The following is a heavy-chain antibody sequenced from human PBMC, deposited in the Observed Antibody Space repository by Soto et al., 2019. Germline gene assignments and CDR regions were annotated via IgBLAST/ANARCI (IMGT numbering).Heavy chain of an antibody. CDR1: GYTFTSYG. V-gene: IGHV1-18*01. D-gene: IGHD7-27*01. CDR3: ASEPNDFDY. CDR2: ISAYNGNT. J-gene: IGHJ4*02. Sequence: QVQLVQSGAEVKKPGASVKVSCKASGYTFTSYGISWVRQAPGQGLEWMGWISAYNGNTKYAQKLQGRGTMTTDTSTSTADMALRGLRSDDTAVYYCASEPNDFDYWGQGALVTVSS.